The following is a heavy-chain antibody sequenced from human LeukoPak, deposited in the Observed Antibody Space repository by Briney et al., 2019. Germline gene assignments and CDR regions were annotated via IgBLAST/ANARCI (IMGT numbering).Heavy chain of an antibody. V-gene: IGHV1-69*04. J-gene: IGHJ6*02. CDR1: GGTFSSYA. CDR2: IIPIFGIA. D-gene: IGHD5-12*01. Sequence: GASVKVSCKASGGTFSSYAISWVRQAPGQGLEWMGKIIPIFGIANYAQKFQGRVTITADKSTSTAYVELSSLRSEDTAVYYCARGYSGYDSYYGMDVWGQGTTVTVSS. CDR3: ARGYSGYDSYYGMDV.